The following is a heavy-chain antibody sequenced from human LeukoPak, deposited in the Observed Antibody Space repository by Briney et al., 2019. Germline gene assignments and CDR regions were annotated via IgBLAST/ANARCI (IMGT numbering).Heavy chain of an antibody. V-gene: IGHV1-46*01. J-gene: IGHJ5*02. CDR2: INPTGGST. CDR1: GYTFTGYY. CDR3: ARDNSVGDNAWWFDP. D-gene: IGHD1-26*01. Sequence: ASVKVSCKASGYTFTGYYMHWVRQAPGQGLEWMELINPTGGSTGYAQKFQGRVTMTRDMSTSTDYMELSSLRSEDTAIYYCARDNSVGDNAWWFDPWGQGTLVTVSS.